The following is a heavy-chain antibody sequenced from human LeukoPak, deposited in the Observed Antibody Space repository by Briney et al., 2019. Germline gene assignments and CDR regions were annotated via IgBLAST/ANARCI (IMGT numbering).Heavy chain of an antibody. J-gene: IGHJ4*02. D-gene: IGHD3-22*01. CDR2: IYTSGST. CDR1: GGSISSGSYY. V-gene: IGHV4-61*02. CDR3: AKESYYDSSSFDY. Sequence: SEALSLTCTVSGGSISSGSYYWSWIRQLAGKGLEWIGRIYTSGSTNYNPSLKSRVTISVDTSKNQFSLKLSSVTAADTAVYYCAKESYYDSSSFDYWGQGTLVTVSS.